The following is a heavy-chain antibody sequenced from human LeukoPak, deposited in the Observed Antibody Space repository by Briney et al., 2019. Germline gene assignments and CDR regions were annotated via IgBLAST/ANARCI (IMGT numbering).Heavy chain of an antibody. D-gene: IGHD1-1*01. V-gene: IGHV3-48*01. CDR1: GFTFSSYS. J-gene: IGHJ4*02. CDR2: ISSSSSTI. Sequence: GGSLRLSCAASGFTFSSYSMNWVRQAPGKGLEWVSYISSSSSTIYYADSVKGRFTISRDNSKTTLYVQMNSLRAEDTAVYYCAREGTGTIDYWGQGTLVTVSS. CDR3: AREGTGTIDY.